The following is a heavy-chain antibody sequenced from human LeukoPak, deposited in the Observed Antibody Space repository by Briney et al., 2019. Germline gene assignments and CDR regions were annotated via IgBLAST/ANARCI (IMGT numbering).Heavy chain of an antibody. V-gene: IGHV3-21*01. J-gene: IGHJ3*02. Sequence: PGGSLRLSCPASGFTFSSYSMNWVRQAPGKGLEWVSSISSSSSYIYYADSVKGRFTISRDNAKNSLYLQMNSLRAEDTAVYYCARDLLRVNDDAFDIWGQGTMVTVSS. D-gene: IGHD4-17*01. CDR3: ARDLLRVNDDAFDI. CDR1: GFTFSSYS. CDR2: ISSSSSYI.